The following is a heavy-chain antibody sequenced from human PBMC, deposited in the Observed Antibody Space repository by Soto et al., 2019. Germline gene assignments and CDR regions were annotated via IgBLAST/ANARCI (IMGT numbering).Heavy chain of an antibody. CDR3: ARGDGDYYDGNGYLGRH. CDR1: GFNFSSYW. D-gene: IGHD3-22*01. V-gene: IGHV3-74*01. CDR2: IKSDGSGT. Sequence: EVQLVESGGGLVQPGGSLRLSCAASGFNFSSYWMHWVRQAPGKGLVWVSRIKSDGSGTSYADSVKGRLTISRDNAKNTLYLQMNSLRAEDTAVYYCARGDGDYYDGNGYLGRHWGQGTLVTVSP. J-gene: IGHJ4*02.